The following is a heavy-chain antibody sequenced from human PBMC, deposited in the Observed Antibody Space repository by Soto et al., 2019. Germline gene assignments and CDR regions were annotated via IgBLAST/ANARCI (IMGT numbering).Heavy chain of an antibody. D-gene: IGHD1-26*01. J-gene: IGHJ4*02. V-gene: IGHV1-69*13. CDR1: GGTFSSYA. CDR3: ARETSRGYYFDY. Sequence: SVKVSCKASGGTFSSYAISWVRQAPGQGLEWMGGIIPIFGTANYAQKFQGRVTITADESTSTAYMELSSLRSEDTAVYYCARETSRGYYFDYWGQGTLVTVSS. CDR2: IIPIFGTA.